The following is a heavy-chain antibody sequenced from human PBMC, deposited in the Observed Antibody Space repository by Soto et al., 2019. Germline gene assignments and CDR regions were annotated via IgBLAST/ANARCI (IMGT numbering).Heavy chain of an antibody. D-gene: IGHD3-10*01. V-gene: IGHV3-74*01. CDR2: IKSDGSST. CDR1: GFTSSNYW. Sequence: GGSLRLSCAASGFTSSNYWMHWVCQAPGKGLVWVSRIKSDGSSTSYADSVKGRFTISRDNAKNTLNLQMHGLRAEDMAVYYCARSVRSGSFPYYYYAMDVWGQGTTVTVSS. J-gene: IGHJ6*02. CDR3: ARSVRSGSFPYYYYAMDV.